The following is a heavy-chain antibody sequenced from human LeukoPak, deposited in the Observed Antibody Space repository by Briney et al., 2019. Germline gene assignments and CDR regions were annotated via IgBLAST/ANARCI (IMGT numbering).Heavy chain of an antibody. J-gene: IGHJ3*02. CDR1: GGSISSYY. Sequence: SETLSLTCTVSGGSISSYYWSWIRQPPGKGLEWIGYIYYGGSTNYNPSLKSRVTISVDTSKNQFSLKLSSVTAADTAVYYCARDGSDLVGAFDIWGQGTMVTVSS. CDR3: ARDGSDLVGAFDI. D-gene: IGHD5-12*01. CDR2: IYYGGST. V-gene: IGHV4-59*01.